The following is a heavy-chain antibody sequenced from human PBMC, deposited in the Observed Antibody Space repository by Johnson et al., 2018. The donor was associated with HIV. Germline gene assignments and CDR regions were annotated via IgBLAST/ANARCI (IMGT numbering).Heavy chain of an antibody. CDR1: GFTFSNVW. D-gene: IGHD4-11*01. Sequence: VQLVESGGGLVQPGGSLRLSCAASGFTFSNVWMSWVRQAPGKGLEWVGRIKRKIEGEATDYAAPVKGRFTSSRDDSKNTLYLQMNSLKTEDTAVYYCSTDVTYTVTTYYNAFDVWGQGTMVTVSS. CDR2: IKRKIEGEAT. CDR3: STDVTYTVTTYYNAFDV. J-gene: IGHJ3*01. V-gene: IGHV3-15*01.